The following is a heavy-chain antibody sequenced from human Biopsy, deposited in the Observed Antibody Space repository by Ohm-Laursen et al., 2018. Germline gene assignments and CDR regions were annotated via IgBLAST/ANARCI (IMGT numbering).Heavy chain of an antibody. V-gene: IGHV4-34*01. CDR2: INRSGTT. J-gene: IGHJ3*01. CDR3: ARDSGGMATILDAFDL. D-gene: IGHD5-24*01. CDR1: GGSWDFHY. Sequence: SDTLSLTCTVNGGSWDFHYWSWVRQSPGKGLEWIGEINRSGTTNYNPSLKSRVTISVDTSKNQFSLRLSSVTAADTAVYYCARDSGGMATILDAFDLWGQGTMVTVSP.